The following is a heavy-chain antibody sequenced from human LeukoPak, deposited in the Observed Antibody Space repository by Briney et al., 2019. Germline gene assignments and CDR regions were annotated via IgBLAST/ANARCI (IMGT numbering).Heavy chain of an antibody. V-gene: IGHV3-7*01. CDR3: AAESTVSTGAFDM. J-gene: IGHJ3*02. CDR1: GFTFSTYW. D-gene: IGHD4-11*01. Sequence: GGSLRLSCTASGFTFSTYWMNWVRQAPGKGLEWVANIKQDGSEKYYVDSVKGRFTISRDNAENSLYLQMNSLRAEDTAVYYCAAESTVSTGAFDMWGQGTMVTVSS. CDR2: IKQDGSEK.